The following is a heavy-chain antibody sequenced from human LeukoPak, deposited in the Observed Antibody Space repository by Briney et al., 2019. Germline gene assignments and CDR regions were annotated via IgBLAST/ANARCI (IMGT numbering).Heavy chain of an antibody. CDR1: GLTFSSYG. J-gene: IGHJ4*02. D-gene: IGHD3-22*01. CDR2: ISNDGSNK. V-gene: IGHV3-30*03. CDR3: RSYYYDSSGSYFDY. Sequence: PGGSLRLSCAASGLTFSSYGMHCVRQAPGKGLEWVAGISNDGSNKYYGDSVKGRFTISRDNSKNTLYLQMNSLRAEDTAVFYCRSYYYDSSGSYFDYWGQGTLVTVSS.